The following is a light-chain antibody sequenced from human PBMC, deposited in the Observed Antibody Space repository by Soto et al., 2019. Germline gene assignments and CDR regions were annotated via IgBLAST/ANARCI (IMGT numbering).Light chain of an antibody. CDR2: DAS. J-gene: IGKJ4*01. CDR3: QQFNDLPLT. Sequence: IPLTQSPSSLSASVGDRVTITCRAGQDISSALAWYQQKPGKAPKLLLYDASSLDAGVPSRFSGSGSATDFTRSSTSLRREDFETYYCQQFNDLPLTFGGGTKVQLK. V-gene: IGKV1D-13*01. CDR1: QDISSA.